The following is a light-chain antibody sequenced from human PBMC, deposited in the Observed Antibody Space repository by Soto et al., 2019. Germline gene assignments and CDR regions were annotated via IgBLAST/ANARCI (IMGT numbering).Light chain of an antibody. CDR1: QDINNF. CDR3: QQYEDLPLT. Sequence: DIQMTQSPSSLSASVGDSVTISCQASQDINNFLHWYQQKPGKPPQLLIYDASTLEKGVPSRFSGAGSGADFSFTISNLQPEDRATYYCQQYEDLPLTFGQGTKVESK. V-gene: IGKV1-33*01. CDR2: DAS. J-gene: IGKJ1*01.